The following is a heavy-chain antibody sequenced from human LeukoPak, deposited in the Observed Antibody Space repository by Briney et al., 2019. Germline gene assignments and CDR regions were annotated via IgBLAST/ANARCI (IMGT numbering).Heavy chain of an antibody. D-gene: IGHD1-14*01. CDR1: GGSISSYY. Sequence: SETLSLTCTVSGGSISSYYWSWIRQPPGKGLEWIGYIYYSGSTNYNPSLKSRVTISVDTSKNQFSLKLSSVTAADTALYYCARVPYDWNHWYYYYMDVWGKGTTVTVSS. V-gene: IGHV4-59*01. CDR2: IYYSGST. J-gene: IGHJ6*03. CDR3: ARVPYDWNHWYYYYMDV.